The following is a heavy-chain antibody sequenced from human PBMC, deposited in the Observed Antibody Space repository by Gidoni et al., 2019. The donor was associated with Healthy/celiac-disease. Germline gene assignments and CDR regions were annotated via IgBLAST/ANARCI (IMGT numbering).Heavy chain of an antibody. V-gene: IGHV4-34*01. J-gene: IGHJ4*02. CDR1: GGSFSGYY. CDR3: ARGRYSSGWYGEPRYFDY. Sequence: QVQLQQWGAGLLKPSETLSLTCAVYGGSFSGYYWGWIRQPPGKGLEWIGEINHSGSTNYNPSLKSRGTISVDTSKNQFSLKLSSVTAADTAVYYCARGRYSSGWYGEPRYFDYWGQGTLVTVSS. D-gene: IGHD6-19*01. CDR2: INHSGST.